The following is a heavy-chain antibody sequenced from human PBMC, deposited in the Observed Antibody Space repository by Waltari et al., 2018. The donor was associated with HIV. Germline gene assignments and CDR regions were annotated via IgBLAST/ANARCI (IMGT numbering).Heavy chain of an antibody. Sequence: QVQVQESGPGLVKPSGTLSLTCAVPGGPLTNNNCGTWVRQSPGKGLEWIGEIHHTGSTNYKPSLKNRVSILVDKSKNQFSLKLNSVTAADTAIYYCARAEETDGAFDIWGQGTMVTVSS. J-gene: IGHJ3*02. V-gene: IGHV4-4*02. CDR3: ARAEETDGAFDI. CDR1: GGPLTNNNC. CDR2: IHHTGST.